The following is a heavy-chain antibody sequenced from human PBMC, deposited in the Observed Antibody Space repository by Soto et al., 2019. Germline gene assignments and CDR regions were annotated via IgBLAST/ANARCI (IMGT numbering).Heavy chain of an antibody. CDR3: ARVGSNYHFWSGYYNP. CDR1: GGSFSGYY. CDR2: INHSGST. Sequence: QVQLQQWGAGLLKPSETLSLTCAVYGGSFSGYYWSWIRQPPGKGLEWIGEINHSGSTNYNPSLKSSVTISVETSNNQFSLKLSSVTAADTAVYYCARVGSNYHFWSGYYNPWGQGTLVTVS. J-gene: IGHJ5*02. V-gene: IGHV4-34*01. D-gene: IGHD3-3*01.